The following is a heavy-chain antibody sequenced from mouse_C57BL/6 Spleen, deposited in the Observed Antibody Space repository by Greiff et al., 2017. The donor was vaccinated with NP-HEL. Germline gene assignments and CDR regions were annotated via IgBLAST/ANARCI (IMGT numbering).Heavy chain of an antibody. J-gene: IGHJ2*01. D-gene: IGHD1-1*01. V-gene: IGHV1-64*01. Sequence: QVQLQQSGAALVKPGASVKLSCQASGYTFTRYWMHWLQQRPGQGLEWIGLIHPTSGRTTYHEKFKSTATMTVDKSSSTLYMQLSSLTSEDSAVYYCARDYGSGFDYWGQGTTLTVAS. CDR1: GYTFTRYW. CDR3: ARDYGSGFDY. CDR2: IHPTSGRT.